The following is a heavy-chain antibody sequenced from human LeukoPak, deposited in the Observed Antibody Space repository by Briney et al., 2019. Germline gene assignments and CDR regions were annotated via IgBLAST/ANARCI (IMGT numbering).Heavy chain of an antibody. CDR3: ARALSGYGSGKGYFDS. Sequence: SETLSLTCTVSGDSIGSTTTYYWGWIRQPPGKGLEWIGNVNYRGTPHYNPSLTSRVTMSLDTSKNHFSLKLSSVTAADTAIYYCARALSGYGSGKGYFDSWGQGTLVTVPS. CDR1: GDSIGSTTTYY. D-gene: IGHD3-10*01. J-gene: IGHJ4*02. V-gene: IGHV4-39*07. CDR2: VNYRGTP.